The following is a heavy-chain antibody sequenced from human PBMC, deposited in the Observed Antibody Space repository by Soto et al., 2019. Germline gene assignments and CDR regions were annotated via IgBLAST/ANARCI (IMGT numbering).Heavy chain of an antibody. D-gene: IGHD2-15*01. CDR1: GFTFSSYS. J-gene: IGHJ3*02. V-gene: IGHV3-21*01. Sequence: PGGSLRLSCAASGFTFSSYSMNWVRQAPGKGLEWVSSISSSSYIYYADSVKGRFTISRDNAKNSLYLQMNSLRAEDTAVYYCARRYCSGGSCYSGAFDIWGQGTMVTVSS. CDR2: ISSSSYI. CDR3: ARRYCSGGSCYSGAFDI.